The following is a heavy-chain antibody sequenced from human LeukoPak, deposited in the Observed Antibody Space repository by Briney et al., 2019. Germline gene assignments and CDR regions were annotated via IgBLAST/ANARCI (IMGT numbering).Heavy chain of an antibody. CDR1: GYTFTSYD. CDR2: MNPNSGNT. J-gene: IGHJ5*02. CDR3: ARGVAAAGNNWLDP. Sequence: ASVKVSCKASGYTFTSYDINWVRQATGQGLERMRWMNPNSGNTGYAQKFQGRVTMTRSTSISTAYMELSSLRSEDTAVYYCARGVAAAGNNWLDPWGQGTLVTVSS. V-gene: IGHV1-8*01. D-gene: IGHD6-13*01.